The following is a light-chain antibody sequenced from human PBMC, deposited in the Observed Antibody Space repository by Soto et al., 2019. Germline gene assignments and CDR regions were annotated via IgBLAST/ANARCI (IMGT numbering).Light chain of an antibody. CDR1: SGDVGGYNY. V-gene: IGLV2-8*01. J-gene: IGLJ1*01. Sequence: QSALTQPPSASGSPGQSVTISCTGTSGDVGGYNYVSWYQQHPGKAPQLMIYEVSKRPSGVPDRFSGSKSGNTASLTVSGLQAEDEADYYCSSYACSNNPYGFGTGTKVTVL. CDR2: EVS. CDR3: SSYACSNNPYG.